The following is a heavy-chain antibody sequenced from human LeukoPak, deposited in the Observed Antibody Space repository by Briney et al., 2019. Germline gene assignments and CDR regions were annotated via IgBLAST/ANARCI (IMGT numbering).Heavy chain of an antibody. CDR1: GFTFSSYS. V-gene: IGHV3-21*01. J-gene: IGHJ6*02. D-gene: IGHD3-10*01. CDR3: ARVFVSGSSYGMDV. CDR2: ISSSSSYI. Sequence: PGGSLRLSCAASGFTFSSYSMNWVRQAPGKGLEWVSSISSSSSYIYYADSVKGRFTISRDNAKNSLYLQMNSLRAEDTAVYYCARVFVSGSSYGMDVWGRGTTVTVSS.